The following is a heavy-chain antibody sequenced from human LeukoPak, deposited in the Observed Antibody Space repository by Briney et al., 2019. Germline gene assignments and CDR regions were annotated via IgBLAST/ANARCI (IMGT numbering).Heavy chain of an antibody. V-gene: IGHV3-23*01. CDR3: AKNIVPAAMWGAFDI. CDR2: ISGTGDST. D-gene: IGHD2-2*01. CDR1: GFTFSSYA. Sequence: GGSLRLSCAASGFTFSSYAMSWVRQAPGKGLEWVSSISGTGDSTYYTGSVKGRFANSRDNSKNTLYLQMNSLRAEDTAIYYCAKNIVPAAMWGAFDIWGQGTMVTVST. J-gene: IGHJ3*02.